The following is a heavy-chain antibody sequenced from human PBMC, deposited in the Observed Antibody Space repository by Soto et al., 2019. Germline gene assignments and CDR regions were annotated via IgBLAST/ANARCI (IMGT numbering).Heavy chain of an antibody. Sequence: GGSLRLSCTASGFPFSIYSMNWVRQSPGKGLEWVSSISSSSSYIYYADSVKGRFTISRDNAKNSLYLQMNSLRAEDTAVYYCARDSFGYDYDFWSGSTKPSWFDPWGQGTLVTVSS. CDR3: ARDSFGYDYDFWSGSTKPSWFDP. CDR2: ISSSSSYI. J-gene: IGHJ5*02. CDR1: GFPFSIYS. D-gene: IGHD3-3*01. V-gene: IGHV3-21*01.